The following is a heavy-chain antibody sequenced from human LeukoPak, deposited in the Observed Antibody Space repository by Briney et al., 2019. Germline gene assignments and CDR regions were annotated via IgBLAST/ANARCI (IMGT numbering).Heavy chain of an antibody. CDR2: IYYSGST. V-gene: IGHV4-59*08. CDR1: GGSISSYY. Sequence: PSETLSLTCTLSGGSISSYYWSWIRQPPGKGLEWIGYIYYSGSTNYNPSLKSRVTISVDPSKNQFSLKLSSVTAADTAVYYCARHVMVTASLYFDYWGQGTLVTVSS. D-gene: IGHD2-21*02. J-gene: IGHJ4*02. CDR3: ARHVMVTASLYFDY.